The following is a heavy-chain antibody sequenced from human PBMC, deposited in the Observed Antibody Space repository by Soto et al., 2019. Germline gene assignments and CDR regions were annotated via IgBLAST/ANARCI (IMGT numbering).Heavy chain of an antibody. CDR3: STDLVGASGGRYIDY. CDR1: GLTFSDHY. V-gene: IGHV3-72*01. J-gene: IGHJ4*02. Sequence: EVQLVESGGGLVQLGGSLKLSCAASGLTFSDHYMDWVRQAPGKGLEWVGRIRTEARSYTTEYVASVKGRFTISRDDSKNSLYLQMNSLKTEDTAVYFCSTDLVGASGGRYIDYWGQGTLVTVSS. D-gene: IGHD1-26*01. CDR2: IRTEARSYTT.